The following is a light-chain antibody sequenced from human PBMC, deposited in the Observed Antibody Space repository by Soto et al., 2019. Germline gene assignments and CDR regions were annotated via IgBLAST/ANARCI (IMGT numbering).Light chain of an antibody. CDR2: DVS. J-gene: IGLJ2*01. V-gene: IGLV2-14*01. Sequence: QSALTQPASVSGSPGQSITISCTGTSSDVGGYNYVSWYQQLPGKAPKLMIYDVSYRPSGFSNRFSGSKSDNTASLTISGLQAEDEADYYCSSYTSSSTVIFGGGTKLTVL. CDR1: SSDVGGYNY. CDR3: SSYTSSSTVI.